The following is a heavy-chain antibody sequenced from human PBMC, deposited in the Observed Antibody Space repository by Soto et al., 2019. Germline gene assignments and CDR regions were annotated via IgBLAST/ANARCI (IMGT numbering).Heavy chain of an antibody. CDR2: VYDTWST. V-gene: IGHV4-59*08. CDR3: VRQGIGFLHGLVDV. D-gene: IGHD3-10*01. Sequence: QVQVQQSGPGLVKPSETLSLPCTVSSGPSKSHNWGWIRQPPGRGLEWIGYVYDTWSTSYNPSLKSRVTVSAATSTNRISLTLRFVTAADTSVYYCVRQGIGFLHGLVDVWGQGTTVIVSS. CDR1: SGPSKSHN. J-gene: IGHJ6*01.